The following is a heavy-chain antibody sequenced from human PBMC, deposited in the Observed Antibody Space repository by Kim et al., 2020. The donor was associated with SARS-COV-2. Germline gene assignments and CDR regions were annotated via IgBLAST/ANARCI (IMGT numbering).Heavy chain of an antibody. J-gene: IGHJ6*02. D-gene: IGHD1-1*01. CDR3: AKDIENHNWFWGGYGMDV. CDR2: ISWNSANI. V-gene: IGHV3-9*01. CDR1: GFTFDDYA. Sequence: GGSLRLSCVVSGFTFDDYAMYWVRQAPGKGLEWVSGISWNSANIGYAGCVKGRLTVSRDNAKNSLFLQMNGLRAEDTALYYCAKDIENHNWFWGGYGMDVWGQGTAVTFS.